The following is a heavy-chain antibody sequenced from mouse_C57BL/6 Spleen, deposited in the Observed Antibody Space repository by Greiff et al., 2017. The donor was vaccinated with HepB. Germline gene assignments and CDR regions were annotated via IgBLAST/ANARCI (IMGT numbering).Heavy chain of an antibody. D-gene: IGHD1-1*01. CDR1: GYTFTSYW. CDR3: ARNYYGSSRAMDY. J-gene: IGHJ4*01. V-gene: IGHV1-69*01. Sequence: QVQLQQSGAELVMPGASVKLSCKASGYTFTSYWMHWVKQRPGQGLEWIGEIDPSDSYTNYNQKFKGKSTLTVDKSSSTAYMQLSSLTSEDSAVYYCARNYYGSSRAMDYWGQGTSVTVSS. CDR2: IDPSDSYT.